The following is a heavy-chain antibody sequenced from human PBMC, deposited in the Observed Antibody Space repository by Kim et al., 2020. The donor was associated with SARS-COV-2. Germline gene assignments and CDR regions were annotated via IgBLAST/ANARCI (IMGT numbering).Heavy chain of an antibody. Sequence: SETLSLTCTVSGGSISNNNYFWVWIRQSPGKGLEWIGSIHYSGNTYYNPSLGGRVTISAYMSKNQFSLKLHSVTAAATADYYCATHKRFGGYVYSWDQGT. J-gene: IGHJ4*02. D-gene: IGHD3-10*01. CDR2: IHYSGNT. V-gene: IGHV4-39*07. CDR1: GGSISNNNYF. CDR3: ATHKRFGGYVYS.